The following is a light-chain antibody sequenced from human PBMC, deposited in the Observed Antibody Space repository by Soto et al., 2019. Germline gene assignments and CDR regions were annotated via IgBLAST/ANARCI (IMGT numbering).Light chain of an antibody. V-gene: IGKV3-11*01. J-gene: IGKJ5*01. Sequence: IGLTRSPPTPPLSSGKRATLSCRASQSVSSYLAWYQQKPGQAPRLLIYDASNRATGIPARFSGSGSGTDFTLTINSLEPEDSAVYYCQQRSNWPSITSGQGTRLEIK. CDR2: DAS. CDR1: QSVSSY. CDR3: QQRSNWPSIT.